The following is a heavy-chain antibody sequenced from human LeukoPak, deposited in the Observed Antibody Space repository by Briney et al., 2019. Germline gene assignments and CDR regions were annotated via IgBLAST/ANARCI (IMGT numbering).Heavy chain of an antibody. CDR1: GGTFSSYA. Sequence: ASVKVSCKASGGTFSSYAISWVRQAPGQGLEWMGWISAYNGNTNYAQKLQGRVTMTTDTSTSTAYMELRSLRSDDTAVYYCARGPETYYYDSSGYFPYYYMDVWGKGTTVTVSS. CDR2: ISAYNGNT. D-gene: IGHD3-22*01. CDR3: ARGPETYYYDSSGYFPYYYMDV. V-gene: IGHV1-18*01. J-gene: IGHJ6*03.